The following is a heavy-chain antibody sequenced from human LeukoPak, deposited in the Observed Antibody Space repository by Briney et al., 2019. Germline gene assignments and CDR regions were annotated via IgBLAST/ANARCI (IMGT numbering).Heavy chain of an antibody. CDR3: ARGSYYYYYDSSGYEGTGFDY. CDR1: GGSISSYY. J-gene: IGHJ4*02. V-gene: IGHV4-4*07. D-gene: IGHD3-22*01. CDR2: IHSSGSI. Sequence: SETLSLTCTVSGGSISSYYWSWIRQPPGKGLEWIGRIHSSGSINYNPSLKSRVTMSVDTSKNQFSLKVSSVTAADTAVYYCARGSYYYYYDSSGYEGTGFDYWGQGTLVTVSS.